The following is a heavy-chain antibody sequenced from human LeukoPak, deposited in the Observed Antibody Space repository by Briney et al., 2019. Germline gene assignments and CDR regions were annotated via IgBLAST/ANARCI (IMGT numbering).Heavy chain of an antibody. V-gene: IGHV3-7*03. D-gene: IGHD3-22*01. Sequence: GGSLRLSCAASGFTFSSYWMSWVRQAPGKGLEWVANIKQDGSEKYYVDSVKGRFTISRDNPKNTLYLQMNSLRTEDTAVYFCAKRGVVIRVILVGFHKEAYYFDSWGQGALVTVSS. CDR2: IKQDGSEK. J-gene: IGHJ4*02. CDR1: GFTFSSYW. CDR3: AKRGVVIRVILVGFHKEAYYFDS.